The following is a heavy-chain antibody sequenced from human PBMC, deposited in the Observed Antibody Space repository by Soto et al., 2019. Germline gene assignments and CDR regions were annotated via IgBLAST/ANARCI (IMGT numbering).Heavy chain of an antibody. D-gene: IGHD3-22*01. CDR3: ARAFDYYDSSGHYLRAFDM. J-gene: IGHJ3*02. CDR2: IHPGDSDT. V-gene: IGHV5-51*01. CDR1: GYRFTTYG. Sequence: ASLKISCKGCGYRFTTYGIGWVRQMPGKGLEWMGIIHPGDSDTRYSPSFQGQVTISADKSINNAYLQWSSLKASDTGMYYCARAFDYYDSSGHYLRAFDMWGQGTMVTVSS.